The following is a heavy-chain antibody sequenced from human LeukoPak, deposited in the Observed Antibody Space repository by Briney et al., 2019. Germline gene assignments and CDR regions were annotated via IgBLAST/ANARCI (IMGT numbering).Heavy chain of an antibody. D-gene: IGHD5-12*01. CDR2: INHSGIT. V-gene: IGHV4-34*01. CDR3: ASVALATSNFNY. J-gene: IGHJ4*02. Sequence: SETLSLTCTVYGGSFSDYYWSWIRQSPGKGLEWIGEINHSGITNHNPSLKSRVTISVDTSKNEISLKVTSVSAADTAVYYCASVALATSNFNYWGQGILVTVSS. CDR1: GGSFSDYY.